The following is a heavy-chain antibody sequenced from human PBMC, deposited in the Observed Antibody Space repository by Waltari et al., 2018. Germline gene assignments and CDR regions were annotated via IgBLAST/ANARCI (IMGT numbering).Heavy chain of an antibody. CDR3: VRIRLGPTTRIFDS. CDR2: IRNKANFYST. V-gene: IGHV3-72*01. Sequence: EVQLVESGGGLVQPGGSLRLSCAASGFTFSDHYMDWVRQAPGKGLEGVARIRNKANFYSTEDVPSVKGRFTISRDDSKSSLYLQMNSLKSEDTAVYYCVRIRLGPTTRIFDSWGQGTLVTVSS. J-gene: IGHJ4*02. CDR1: GFTFSDHY. D-gene: IGHD1-26*01.